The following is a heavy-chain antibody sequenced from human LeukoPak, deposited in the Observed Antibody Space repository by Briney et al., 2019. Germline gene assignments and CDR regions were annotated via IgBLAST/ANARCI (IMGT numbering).Heavy chain of an antibody. CDR2: IYTPGST. CDR3: ARQRGYSSRWVDYYYYTDV. J-gene: IGHJ6*03. V-gene: IGHV4-4*07. D-gene: IGHD6-13*01. Sequence: SETLSLTCTVSGGSISSDYWSWIRQPAGEGLEWIGRIYTPGSTNYNPSVNSPVTISVAKSKNHFSLTLSSVTAAHSAVYYCARQRGYSSRWVDYYYYTDVWGKGTTVTVSS. CDR1: GGSISSDY.